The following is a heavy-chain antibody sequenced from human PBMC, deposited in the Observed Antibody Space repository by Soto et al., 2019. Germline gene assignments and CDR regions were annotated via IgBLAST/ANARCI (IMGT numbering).Heavy chain of an antibody. CDR3: ARNGYYDILTGYYNPTDY. Sequence: ASVKVSCKASGYTFTSYGISWVRQAPGQGLEWMGWISAYNGNTNYAQKLQGRVTMTTDTSTSTAYMELRSLRSDDTAVYYCARNGYYDILTGYYNPTDYWGQGTLVTVSS. J-gene: IGHJ4*02. CDR2: ISAYNGNT. V-gene: IGHV1-18*01. CDR1: GYTFTSYG. D-gene: IGHD3-9*01.